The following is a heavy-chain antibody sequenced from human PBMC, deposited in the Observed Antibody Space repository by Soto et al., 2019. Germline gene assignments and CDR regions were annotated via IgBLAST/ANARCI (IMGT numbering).Heavy chain of an antibody. CDR1: GFTFDDYA. Sequence: EVQLVESGGGLVQPGGSQRLSCAASGFTFDDYAMHWVRQAPGKGLEWVSGISWNSGRIAYADSVKGRFTISRETAKNSLYLQMNSLRAEDTALYYCAKDKATGTALTYYGMDVWGQGTTVTVSS. CDR3: AKDKATGTALTYYGMDV. J-gene: IGHJ6*02. D-gene: IGHD1-1*01. CDR2: ISWNSGRI. V-gene: IGHV3-9*01.